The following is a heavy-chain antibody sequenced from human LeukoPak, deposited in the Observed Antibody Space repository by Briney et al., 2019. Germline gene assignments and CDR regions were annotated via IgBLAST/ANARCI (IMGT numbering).Heavy chain of an antibody. CDR3: ARDRPKLRYFDWLFEPNYAFDI. Sequence: GSSVKVSCKASGGTFSSYAISWVRQAPGQGLEWMGRIIPILGIANYAQKFQGRVMITADKSTSTAYMELSSLRSDDTAVYYCARDRPKLRYFDWLFEPNYAFDIWGQGTMVTVSS. D-gene: IGHD3-9*01. J-gene: IGHJ3*02. CDR1: GGTFSSYA. CDR2: IIPILGIA. V-gene: IGHV1-69*04.